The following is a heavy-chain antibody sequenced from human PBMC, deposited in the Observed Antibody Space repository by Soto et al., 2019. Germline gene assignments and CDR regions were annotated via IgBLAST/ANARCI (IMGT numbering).Heavy chain of an antibody. J-gene: IGHJ4*02. D-gene: IGHD1-1*01. CDR2: ISGSGGST. CDR1: GFTFSSYG. V-gene: IGHV3-23*01. CDR3: AKRTTDWYNHFDS. Sequence: EVQLLESGGGSVQPGGSLRLSCAASGFTFSSYGMSWVRQAPGKGLEWVSGISGSGGSTYYADSVKGRFTISRDNSKNPLYLQMNSLSAEDTAVYYCAKRTTDWYNHFDSWGQGTLVTVSS.